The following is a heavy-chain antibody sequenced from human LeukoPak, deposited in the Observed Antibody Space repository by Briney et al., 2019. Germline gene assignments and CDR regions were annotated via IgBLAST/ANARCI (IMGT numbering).Heavy chain of an antibody. CDR2: INPNSGGT. Sequence: ASVKVSCKASGYTFTGCYMHWVRQAPGQGLEWMGWINPNSGGTNYAQKFQGRVTMTRDTSISTAYMELSRLRSDDTAVYYCARDADTAMVGMDVWGQGTTVTVSS. CDR1: GYTFTGCY. V-gene: IGHV1-2*02. CDR3: ARDADTAMVGMDV. J-gene: IGHJ6*02. D-gene: IGHD5-18*01.